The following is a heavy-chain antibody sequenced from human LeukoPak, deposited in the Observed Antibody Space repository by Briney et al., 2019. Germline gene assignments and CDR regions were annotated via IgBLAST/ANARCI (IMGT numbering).Heavy chain of an antibody. CDR1: GYTFTSYC. J-gene: IGHJ1*01. Sequence: SVKVSCKASGYTFTSYCISWVRQAPGQGLEWMGGIIPIFGTANYAQKFQGRVTITADKSTSTAYMELSSLRSEDTAVYYCATHYYDSSGYYGMRGFQHWGQGTLVTVSS. CDR2: IIPIFGTA. CDR3: ATHYYDSSGYYGMRGFQH. V-gene: IGHV1-69*06. D-gene: IGHD3-22*01.